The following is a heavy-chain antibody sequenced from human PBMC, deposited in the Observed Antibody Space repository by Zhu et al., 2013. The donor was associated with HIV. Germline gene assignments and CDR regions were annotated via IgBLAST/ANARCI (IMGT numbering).Heavy chain of an antibody. V-gene: IGHV1-2*02. CDR3: ARDPVLRFLEWLPMGGWFDP. Sequence: VQLVQSGAEVKKTWGLSEVSCKASWIHLHRLLYALGSDRPLDKGLSGWDGSTLKAVAQIIAQKFQGRVTMTRDTSISTAYMELSRLRSDDTAVYYCARDPVLRFLEWLPMGGWFDPWGQGTLVTVSS. CDR2: STLKAVA. D-gene: IGHD3-3*01. J-gene: IGHJ5*02. CDR1: WIHLHRLL.